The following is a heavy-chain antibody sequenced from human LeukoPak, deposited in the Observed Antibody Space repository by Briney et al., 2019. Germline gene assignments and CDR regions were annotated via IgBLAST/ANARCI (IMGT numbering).Heavy chain of an antibody. Sequence: GGSLRLSCAASGFTFSSYSMNWVRQAPGKGLEWVSSISSSSSYIYYADSVKGRFTISRDNAKNSLYLQMNSLRAEDTAVYYCARKDLTIFGVVNDAFDIWGQGTMVTVSS. D-gene: IGHD3-3*01. CDR1: GFTFSSYS. V-gene: IGHV3-21*01. J-gene: IGHJ3*02. CDR2: ISSSSSYI. CDR3: ARKDLTIFGVVNDAFDI.